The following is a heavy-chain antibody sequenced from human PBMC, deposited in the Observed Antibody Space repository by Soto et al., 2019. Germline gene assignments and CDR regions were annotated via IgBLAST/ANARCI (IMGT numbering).Heavy chain of an antibody. CDR3: ARGRMYYDILTGFFDP. Sequence: SETLSLTCAVSGGSISSGGYSWSWIRQPPGKGLEWIGYIYHSGSTYYNPSLKSRVTISVDRSKNQFSLKLSSVTAADTAVYYCARGRMYYDILTGFFDPWGQGTLVTVSS. CDR1: GGSISSGGYS. CDR2: IYHSGST. D-gene: IGHD3-9*01. J-gene: IGHJ5*02. V-gene: IGHV4-30-2*01.